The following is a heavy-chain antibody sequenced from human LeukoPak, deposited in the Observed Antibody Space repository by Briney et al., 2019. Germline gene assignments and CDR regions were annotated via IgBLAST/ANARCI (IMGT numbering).Heavy chain of an antibody. CDR2: ISSSSSYI. CDR1: GFTFSSYS. CDR3: ARDAYGSYVYFDY. D-gene: IGHD2-15*01. V-gene: IGHV3-21*01. Sequence: GGSLRLSCAASGFTFSSYSMNWVRQAPGKGLEWVSSISSSSSYIYYADSVKGRFTISRDNAKNSLYLQMNSLRAEDTAVYYCARDAYGSYVYFDYWGQGTLVTVSS. J-gene: IGHJ4*02.